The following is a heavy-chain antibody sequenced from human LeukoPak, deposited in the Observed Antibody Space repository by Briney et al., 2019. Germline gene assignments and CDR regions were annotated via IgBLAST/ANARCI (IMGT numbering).Heavy chain of an antibody. CDR1: GGSISNYY. J-gene: IGHJ4*02. D-gene: IGHD1-26*01. V-gene: IGHV4-59*01. CDR3: ARVYSGSYHY. CDR2: IYYSGST. Sequence: SETLSLTCTVSGGSISNYYGSWIRQPPGKGLEWIGYIYYSGSTNYNPSLKSRVTISVDTSKNQFSLKLSSVTAADTAVYYCARVYSGSYHYWGQGTLVTVSS.